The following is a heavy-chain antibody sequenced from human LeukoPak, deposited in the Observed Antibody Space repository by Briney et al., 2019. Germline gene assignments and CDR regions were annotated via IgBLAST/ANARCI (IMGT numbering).Heavy chain of an antibody. CDR3: AREDYYDSSGYHGRWFDP. Sequence: ASVKVSCKASGYTFTGYYMHWVRQAPGQGLEWMGWINPNSGGTNYAQKFQGRVTMTRNTSISTAYMELSSLRSEDTAVYYCAREDYYDSSGYHGRWFDPWGQGTLVTVSS. V-gene: IGHV1-2*02. D-gene: IGHD3-22*01. CDR1: GYTFTGYY. J-gene: IGHJ5*02. CDR2: INPNSGGT.